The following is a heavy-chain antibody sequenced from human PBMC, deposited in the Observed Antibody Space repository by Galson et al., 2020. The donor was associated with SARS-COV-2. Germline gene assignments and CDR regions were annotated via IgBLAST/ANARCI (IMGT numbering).Heavy chain of an antibody. CDR3: ARSEHSSGWDDAFDI. J-gene: IGHJ3*02. D-gene: IGHD6-19*01. CDR2: IWYDGSNK. V-gene: IGHV3-33*01. Sequence: GESLKISCAASGFTFSSYGMHWVRQAPGKGLEWVAAIWYDGSNKYYADSVKGRFTISRDNSKNTLYLQMNSLRAEDTAVYYCARSEHSSGWDDAFDIWGQGPMVTVSS. CDR1: GFTFSSYG.